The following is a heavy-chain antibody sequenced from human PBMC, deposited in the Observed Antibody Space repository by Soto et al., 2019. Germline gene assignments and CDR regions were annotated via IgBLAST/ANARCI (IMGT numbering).Heavy chain of an antibody. CDR1: GYRFTSYW. Sequence: PGESLKISCKGSGYRFTSYWIGWVRQMPGKGLEWMGIIYPGDSGTRYSPSFQGQVTISADKSTSTAYLQWSSLKASDTAMYYCARLTIFGVATDAFDIWGQGTMVTVSS. V-gene: IGHV5-51*01. CDR2: IYPGDSGT. CDR3: ARLTIFGVATDAFDI. D-gene: IGHD3-3*01. J-gene: IGHJ3*02.